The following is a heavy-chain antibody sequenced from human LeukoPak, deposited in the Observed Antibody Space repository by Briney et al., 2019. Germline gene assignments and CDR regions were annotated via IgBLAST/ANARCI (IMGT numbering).Heavy chain of an antibody. J-gene: IGHJ4*02. D-gene: IGHD3-10*01. CDR2: INWNGCST. CDR1: GFTIDDFG. V-gene: IGHV3-20*04. Sequence: GGSLRLSCAASGFTIDDFGRRWVRQVPGKGLEWVSCINWNGCSTGYADSVKGRFTISRDNAKNSLYLQMNSLRAEDTALYYCARDSNPYYYVSGSDYWGQGTLVIVSS. CDR3: ARDSNPYYYVSGSDY.